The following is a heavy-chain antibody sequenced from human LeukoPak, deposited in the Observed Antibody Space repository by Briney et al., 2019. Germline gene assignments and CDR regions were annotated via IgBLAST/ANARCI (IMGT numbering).Heavy chain of an antibody. CDR1: GFTFSSHE. J-gene: IGHJ3*02. CDR2: ISSSGSSK. CDR3: ARGGGNDYKYNAFDI. Sequence: GGSLRLSCAASGFTFSSHEMNWVRQAPGKGLECVSYISSSGSSKYYADSVKGRFTISRDNAKNSPYLQMNSLRAEDTAVYYCARGGGNDYKYNAFDIWGQGTMVTVSS. D-gene: IGHD4-11*01. V-gene: IGHV3-48*03.